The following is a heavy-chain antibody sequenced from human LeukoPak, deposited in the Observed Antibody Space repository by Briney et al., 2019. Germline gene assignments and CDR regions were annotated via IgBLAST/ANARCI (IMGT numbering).Heavy chain of an antibody. CDR2: ISGSGGST. Sequence: PGGSLRLSCAASGFTFSSYGMSWVRQAPGKGLEWVSAISGSGGSTYYADSVKGRFTISRDNSKNTLYLQMNSLRAEDTAVYYCAKVRPPPGYSSGWYVGFYFDYWGQGTLVTVSS. CDR3: AKVRPPPGYSSGWYVGFYFDY. CDR1: GFTFSSYG. D-gene: IGHD6-19*01. V-gene: IGHV3-23*01. J-gene: IGHJ4*02.